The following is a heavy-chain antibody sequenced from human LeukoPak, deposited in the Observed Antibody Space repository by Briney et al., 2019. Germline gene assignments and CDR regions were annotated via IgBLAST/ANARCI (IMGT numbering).Heavy chain of an antibody. CDR2: ISSSSSTI. D-gene: IGHD2-2*01. V-gene: IGHV3-48*02. Sequence: GGSLRLSCAASGFTFSGYSMNWVRQAPGKGLEWVSYISSSSSTIYYADSVKGRFTISRGNAKNSLYLQMNSLRDEDTAVYYCARDRCSSTSCSCNYWGQGTLVTVSS. J-gene: IGHJ4*02. CDR1: GFTFSGYS. CDR3: ARDRCSSTSCSCNY.